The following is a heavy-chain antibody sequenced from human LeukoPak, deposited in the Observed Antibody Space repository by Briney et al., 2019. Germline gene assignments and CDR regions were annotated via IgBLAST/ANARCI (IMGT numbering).Heavy chain of an antibody. CDR1: GGSISSSSYY. CDR3: ARPISTMIPHDAFDI. Sequence: SETLSLTCTVSGGSISSSSYYWGWIRQPPGKGLEWIGSIYYSGSTYYNPSLKSRVTISVDTSKNQFSLKLSSVTAADTAVYYCARPISTMIPHDAFDIWGQGTMVTVSS. D-gene: IGHD3-22*01. V-gene: IGHV4-39*01. CDR2: IYYSGST. J-gene: IGHJ3*02.